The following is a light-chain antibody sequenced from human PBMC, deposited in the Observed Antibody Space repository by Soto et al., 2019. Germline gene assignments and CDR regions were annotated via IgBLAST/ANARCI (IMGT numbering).Light chain of an antibody. V-gene: IGKV3D-20*02. CDR1: QSVSSSY. J-gene: IGKJ5*01. CDR2: DAS. CDR3: QQRSNWPPT. Sequence: IVMTQSPVTLSVSPGERATLSCRASQSVSSSYLAWYQQKPGQAPRLLIYDASNRATGIPARFSGSGSGTDFTLSISSLEPEDFAVYYCQQRSNWPPTFGQGTRLEIK.